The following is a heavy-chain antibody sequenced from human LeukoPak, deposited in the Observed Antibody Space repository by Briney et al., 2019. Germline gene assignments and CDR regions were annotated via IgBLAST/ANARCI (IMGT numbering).Heavy chain of an antibody. D-gene: IGHD3-22*01. CDR1: GGSISSYY. Sequence: PSETLSLTCTVSGGSISSYYWSWIRQPPGKGLEWIGYIYYSGSTNYNPSLKSRVTISVDTSKNQFSLKLSSVTAADTAVYYCARFNVVVTDAFDIWGQGTMVTVSS. CDR3: ARFNVVVTDAFDI. V-gene: IGHV4-59*08. J-gene: IGHJ3*02. CDR2: IYYSGST.